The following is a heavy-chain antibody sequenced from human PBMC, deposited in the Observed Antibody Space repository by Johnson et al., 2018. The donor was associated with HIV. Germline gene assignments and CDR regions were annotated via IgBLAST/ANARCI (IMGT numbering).Heavy chain of an antibody. CDR3: AKVPPGRGFEACDI. CDR2: IYSGGST. J-gene: IGHJ3*02. V-gene: IGHV3-53*01. CDR1: GFTVSSNY. Sequence: VHLVESGGGLIQPGGSLRLSCAASGFTVSSNYMSWVRQAPGKGLEWVSVIYSGGSTYYADSVKGRFTISRDNSKNTLYLQMNSRRAEDTAVYYCAKVPPGRGFEACDIWGQGTMVTVSS.